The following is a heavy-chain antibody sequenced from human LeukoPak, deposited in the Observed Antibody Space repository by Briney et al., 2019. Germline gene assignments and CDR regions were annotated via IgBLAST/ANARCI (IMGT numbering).Heavy chain of an antibody. V-gene: IGHV3-23*01. D-gene: IGHD3-9*01. CDR1: GFTFSSYA. J-gene: IGHJ4*02. Sequence: GGSLRLSCAASGFTFSSYAMSWVRQAPGKGLEWVSAISGSGGSTYYADSVKGRFTISRDNSKNTLYLQMNSLKTEDTALYYCSTDQGGDILTGCWGQGTLVTVSS. CDR2: ISGSGGST. CDR3: STDQGGDILTGC.